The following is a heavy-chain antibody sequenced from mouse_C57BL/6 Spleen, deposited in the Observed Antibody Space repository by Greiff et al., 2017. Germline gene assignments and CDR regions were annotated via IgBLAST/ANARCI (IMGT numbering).Heavy chain of an antibody. J-gene: IGHJ3*01. Sequence: QVQLQQSGPGLVQPSQSLSITCTVSGFSLTSYGVHWVRQSPGKGLEWLGVIWSGGSTDYNAAFISRLSISKDNSKSQVFFKMNSLQADDTAIYYCASDYDGAYWGQGTLVTVSA. CDR2: IWSGGST. D-gene: IGHD2-4*01. CDR1: GFSLTSYG. CDR3: ASDYDGAY. V-gene: IGHV2-2*01.